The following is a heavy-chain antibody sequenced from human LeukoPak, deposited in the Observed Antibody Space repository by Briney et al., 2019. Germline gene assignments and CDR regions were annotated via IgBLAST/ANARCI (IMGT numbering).Heavy chain of an antibody. J-gene: IGHJ4*02. V-gene: IGHV3-21*01. CDR2: ISSSSSYI. D-gene: IGHD3-3*01. CDR1: GFTFSSYS. CDR3: AREPKSADLLTSYFDY. Sequence: GGSLRLSCAASGFTFSSYSMNWVRQAPGKGLEWVSSISSSSSYIYYADSVKGRFTISRDNAKNSLYLQMNSLRAEDTAVYYCAREPKSADLLTSYFDYWGQGTLVTVSS.